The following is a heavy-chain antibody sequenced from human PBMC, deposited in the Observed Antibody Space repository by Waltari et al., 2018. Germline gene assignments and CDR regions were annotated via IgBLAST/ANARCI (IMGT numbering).Heavy chain of an antibody. CDR2: ISGSGGST. J-gene: IGHJ6*02. D-gene: IGHD6-13*01. V-gene: IGHV3-23*01. CDR3: AKKGSRVPYGMDV. Sequence: EVQLLESGGGLVQPGGSLRLSCAASGFTFSSYAMSWVRQAPGKGLEWVSGISGSGGSTYYADSVKGRFTISRDNSKNTLYLQMNSLRAEDTAVYYCAKKGSRVPYGMDVWGQGTTVTVSS. CDR1: GFTFSSYA.